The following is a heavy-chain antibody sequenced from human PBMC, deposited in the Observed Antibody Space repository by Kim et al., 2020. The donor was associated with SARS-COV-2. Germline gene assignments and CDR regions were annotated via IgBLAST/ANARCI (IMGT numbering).Heavy chain of an antibody. J-gene: IGHJ6*02. CDR1: GGSISSYY. D-gene: IGHD2-15*01. Sequence: SETLSLTCTVSGGSISSYYWSWIRQPPGKGLEWIGYIYYSGSTNYNPSLKSRVTISVDTSKNQFSLKLSSVTAADTAVYYCARVNALGCSGGSCSAGYYYYYYGMDVWGQGTTVTVSS. V-gene: IGHV4-59*01. CDR3: ARVNALGCSGGSCSAGYYYYYYGMDV. CDR2: IYYSGST.